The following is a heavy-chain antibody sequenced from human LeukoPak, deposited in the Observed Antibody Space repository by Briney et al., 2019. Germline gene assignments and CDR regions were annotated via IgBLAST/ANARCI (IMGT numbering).Heavy chain of an antibody. CDR2: ISGSGGST. J-gene: IGHJ4*02. V-gene: IGHV3-23*01. D-gene: IGHD3-3*01. CDR1: GFTFSSYA. Sequence: GGSLRLSCAASGFTFSSYAMSWVRQAPGKGLEWVSAISGSGGSTYYADSVKGRFTISRDNSKNTLYLQMNSPRAEDTAVYYCAKVELGVDTFFDYWGQGTLVTVSS. CDR3: AKVELGVDTFFDY.